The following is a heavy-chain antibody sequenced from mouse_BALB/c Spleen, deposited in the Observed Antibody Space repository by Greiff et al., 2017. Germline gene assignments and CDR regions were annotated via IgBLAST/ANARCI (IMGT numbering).Heavy chain of an antibody. CDR2: IRNKANGYTT. D-gene: IGHD2-1*01. CDR3: ARVHYGNYYFDY. CDR1: GFTFTDYY. V-gene: IGHV7-3*02. J-gene: IGHJ2*01. Sequence: EVQRVESGGGLVQPGGSLRLSCATSGFTFTDYYMSWVRQPPGKALEWLGFIRNKANGYTTEYSASVKGRFTISRDNSQSILYLQMNTLRAEDSATYYCARVHYGNYYFDYWGQGTTLTVSS.